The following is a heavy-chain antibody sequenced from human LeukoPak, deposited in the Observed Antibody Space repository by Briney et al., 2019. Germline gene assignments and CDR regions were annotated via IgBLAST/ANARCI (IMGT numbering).Heavy chain of an antibody. CDR3: ARILGYCSSTSCYWHYYYGMDV. V-gene: IGHV1-18*01. D-gene: IGHD2-2*01. CDR1: GYTFTSYG. J-gene: IGHJ6*02. Sequence: ASVKVSCKASGYTFTSYGISWVREAPGQGLEWMGWISAYNGNTNYAQKLQGRVTMTTDTSTSTAYMELRSLRSDDTAVYYCARILGYCSSTSCYWHYYYGMDVWGQGTTVTVSS. CDR2: ISAYNGNT.